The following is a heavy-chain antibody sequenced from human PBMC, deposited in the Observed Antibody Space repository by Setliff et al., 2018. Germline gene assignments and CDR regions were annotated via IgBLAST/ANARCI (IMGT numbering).Heavy chain of an antibody. Sequence: ETLSLTCTVSGASINSLSWWSWVRQAPGKGLEWVSTISGSAGSIHLADSVKGRFTISRDNSKNTLFLQMSSLRAADTAVYYCVKGTNVVMVYTGFDHWGQGTLVTVSS. V-gene: IGHV3-23*01. D-gene: IGHD2-8*01. CDR1: GASINSLS. CDR3: VKGTNVVMVYTGFDH. CDR2: ISGSAGSI. J-gene: IGHJ4*01.